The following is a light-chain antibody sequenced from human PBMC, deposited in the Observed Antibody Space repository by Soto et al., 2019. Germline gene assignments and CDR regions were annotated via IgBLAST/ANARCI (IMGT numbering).Light chain of an antibody. Sequence: QSALTQPASVSGSPGQSITLSCTGTSNDIGSYNYVSWFQQHPDKAPKLIIYEVTNRPSGISTRFSGSKSGNMASLTISGLQAEDEAHYYCSSYKFSTTLRVFGGGTKVTVL. V-gene: IGLV2-14*01. CDR3: SSYKFSTTLRV. J-gene: IGLJ3*02. CDR2: EVT. CDR1: SNDIGSYNY.